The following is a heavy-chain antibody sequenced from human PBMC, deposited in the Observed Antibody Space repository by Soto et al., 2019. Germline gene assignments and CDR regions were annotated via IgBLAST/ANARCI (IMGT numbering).Heavy chain of an antibody. CDR2: ITPSNGYT. Sequence: QDQLVQSGVEVKRPGASVKVSCKASGYSFSTHGISWVRQAPGQGLEWMGWITPSNGYTNYEQKFRGRGHLAQGLSTKPGPMEVGSLRSDDPAVYYRARFPDFGCSRCDPPLPLDLWGQGTLVTVSS. CDR1: GYSFSTHG. CDR3: ARFPDFGCSRCDPPLPLDL. V-gene: IGHV1-18*01. D-gene: IGHD3-16*01. J-gene: IGHJ3*01.